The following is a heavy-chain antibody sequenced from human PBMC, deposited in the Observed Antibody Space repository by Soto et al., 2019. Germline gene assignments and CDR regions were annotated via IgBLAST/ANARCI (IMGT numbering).Heavy chain of an antibody. CDR2: IWYDGSNK. Sequence: GGSLRLSCAASGFTFSSYGMHWVRQAPGKGLEWVAVIWYDGSNKYYADSVKGRFTISRDNSKNTLYLQMNSLRAEDTAVYYCAREYCTNGVCYQPWDYYGMDVWGQGTTVTVSS. CDR1: GFTFSSYG. CDR3: AREYCTNGVCYQPWDYYGMDV. D-gene: IGHD2-8*01. J-gene: IGHJ6*02. V-gene: IGHV3-33*01.